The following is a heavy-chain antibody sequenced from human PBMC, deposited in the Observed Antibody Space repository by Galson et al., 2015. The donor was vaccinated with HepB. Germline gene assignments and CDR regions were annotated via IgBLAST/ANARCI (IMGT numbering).Heavy chain of an antibody. CDR1: GSSFTSYW. V-gene: IGHV5-51*01. CDR2: IYPGDSDT. Sequence: QSGAEVKKPGESLKISCKGSGSSFTSYWIGWVRQMPGKGLEWMGIIYPGDSDTRYSPSFQGQVTISADKSISTAYLQWSSLKASDTAMYYCATGYYDSSGYPDAFDIWGQGTMVTVSS. J-gene: IGHJ3*02. CDR3: ATGYYDSSGYPDAFDI. D-gene: IGHD3-22*01.